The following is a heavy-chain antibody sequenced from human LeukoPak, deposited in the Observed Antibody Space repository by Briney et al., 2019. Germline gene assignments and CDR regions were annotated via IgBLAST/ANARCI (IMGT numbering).Heavy chain of an antibody. CDR1: GGSISSNNYY. V-gene: IGHV4-39*01. CDR2: IYYGGYT. J-gene: IGHJ4*02. CDR3: QSRFLEWLLDY. D-gene: IGHD3-3*01. Sequence: SETLSLTCTVSGGSISSNNYYWGWIRQPPGKGLEWIGSIYYGGYTYHNPSLKSRVTISVDTSKNQFSLKLSSVTAADTAIYYCQSRFLEWLLDYWGQGTLVTVSS.